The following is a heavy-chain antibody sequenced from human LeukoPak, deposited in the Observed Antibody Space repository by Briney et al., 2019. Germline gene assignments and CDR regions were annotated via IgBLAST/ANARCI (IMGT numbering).Heavy chain of an antibody. Sequence: GGSLRLSCAASGFXFSSYEMNWVRQAPGKGLEWVSYISSSGSNIFYTDSVKGRFTISRDNAKNSLYLQMNSLRAEDTAVYYCAREVVTTYYYYYYGMDVWGQGTTVTVSS. CDR3: AREVVTTYYYYYYGMDV. CDR1: GFXFSSYE. CDR2: ISSSGSNI. J-gene: IGHJ6*02. D-gene: IGHD4-23*01. V-gene: IGHV3-48*03.